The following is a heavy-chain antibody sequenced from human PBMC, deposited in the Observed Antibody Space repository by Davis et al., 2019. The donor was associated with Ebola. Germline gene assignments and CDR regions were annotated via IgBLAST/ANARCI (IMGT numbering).Heavy chain of an antibody. V-gene: IGHV3-23*01. CDR3: AKAGAVFDISMWYLWFNP. D-gene: IGHD6-13*01. CDR2: IGGSDGRT. Sequence: GGSLRLSCAASGFTSSSYAMTWVRQAPGKGLEWVSNIGGSDGRTYYADPVKGRFTISSDNSKNTLYLQMKSLRVEDTAIYYCAKAGAVFDISMWYLWFNPWGQGTLVTVSS. J-gene: IGHJ5*02. CDR1: GFTSSSYA.